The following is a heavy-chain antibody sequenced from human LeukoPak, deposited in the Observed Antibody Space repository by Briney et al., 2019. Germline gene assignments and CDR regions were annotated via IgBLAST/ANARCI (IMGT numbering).Heavy chain of an antibody. V-gene: IGHV1-18*01. Sequence: ASVKVSCKASGYTFTSYGISWVRQAPGQGLEWMGWISAYNGNTNYAQKLQGRVTMTTDTSTSTAYMELRSLRSDDTAVYYCAREPPPPYYDILTGYTYYYGMDVWGQGTTVTVSS. D-gene: IGHD3-9*01. J-gene: IGHJ6*02. CDR2: ISAYNGNT. CDR1: GYTFTSYG. CDR3: AREPPPPYYDILTGYTYYYGMDV.